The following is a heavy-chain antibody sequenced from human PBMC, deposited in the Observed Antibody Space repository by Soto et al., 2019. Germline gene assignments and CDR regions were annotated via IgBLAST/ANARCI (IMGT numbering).Heavy chain of an antibody. V-gene: IGHV4-59*08. Sequence: SETLSLTCTVSGGSISSYYWSWIRQPPGKGLEWIGYIYYSGRTNYNPSLKGQVTISVDTSKNQFSLKLSSVTAPDTAVYYCARTYSTPKGGWFDPWGQGTLVTVSS. D-gene: IGHD6-13*01. CDR2: IYYSGRT. CDR1: GGSISSYY. J-gene: IGHJ5*02. CDR3: ARTYSTPKGGWFDP.